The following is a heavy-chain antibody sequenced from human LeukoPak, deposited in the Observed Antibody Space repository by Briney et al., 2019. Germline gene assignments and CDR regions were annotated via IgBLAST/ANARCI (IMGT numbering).Heavy chain of an antibody. Sequence: GWSLRLSRVASRFTFSSYSMNWVRQAPGKRLEGVSYISSSSSYIYYADSVKGRFTISRDNAKNSLYLQMNSLRAEDTAVYYCAHTYGSGSVDYWGQGTLVTVSS. D-gene: IGHD3-10*01. J-gene: IGHJ4*02. CDR1: RFTFSSYS. V-gene: IGHV3-21*01. CDR3: AHTYGSGSVDY. CDR2: ISSSSSYI.